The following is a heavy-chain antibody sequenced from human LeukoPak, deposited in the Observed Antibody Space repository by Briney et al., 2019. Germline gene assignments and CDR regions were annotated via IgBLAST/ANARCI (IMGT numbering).Heavy chain of an antibody. CDR3: ASLLGVRGVIRYYFDY. CDR1: GGTFSSYA. J-gene: IGHJ4*02. Sequence: SVTVSCTASGGTFSSYAISWVRQAPGQGLEWMGGIIPIFGTANYAQKFQGRVTITRDTSASTAYMELSSLRSEDTAVYYCASLLGVRGVIRYYFDYWGQGTLVTVSS. V-gene: IGHV1-69*05. D-gene: IGHD3-10*01. CDR2: IIPIFGTA.